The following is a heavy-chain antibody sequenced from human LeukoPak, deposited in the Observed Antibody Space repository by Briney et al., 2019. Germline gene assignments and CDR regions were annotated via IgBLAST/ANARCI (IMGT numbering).Heavy chain of an antibody. CDR2: ISTGSSNI. CDR3: ASPSRRTMIVVATDYLDF. J-gene: IGHJ4*02. D-gene: IGHD3-22*01. V-gene: IGHV3-48*02. CDR1: RFTFSSYS. Sequence: TGGSLRLSCAASRFTFSSYSMNWVRQAPGKGPEWVSYISTGSSNIYYGDSVKGRFTISRDNAKNSLYLQMNSLRDEDTAVYYCASPSRRTMIVVATDYLDFWLQGILVTVSS.